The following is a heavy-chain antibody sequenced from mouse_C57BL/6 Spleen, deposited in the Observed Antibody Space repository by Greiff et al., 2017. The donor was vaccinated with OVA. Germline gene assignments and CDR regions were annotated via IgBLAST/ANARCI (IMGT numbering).Heavy chain of an antibody. V-gene: IGHV1-18*01. CDR1: GYTFTDYN. J-gene: IGHJ4*01. D-gene: IGHD1-3*01. Sequence: VQLQQSGPELVKPGASVKIPCKASGYTFTDYNMDWVKQSHGKSLEWIGDINPNNGGTIYNQKFKGKATLTVDKSSSTAYMELRSLTSEYTAVYYCARKLEGYYYAMDYWGQGTSVTVSS. CDR2: INPNNGGT. CDR3: ARKLEGYYYAMDY.